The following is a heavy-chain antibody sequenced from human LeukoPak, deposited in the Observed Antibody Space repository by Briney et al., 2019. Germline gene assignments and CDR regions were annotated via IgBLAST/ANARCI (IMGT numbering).Heavy chain of an antibody. Sequence: ASVTVSCMPSGYTFTGYYMHWVRQAPGQGLEWMGWINPNSGGTNYAQKFQGRVTMTRDTSISTAYMELSRLRSDDTAVYYCARDHSPITMVRGVIIGYYWGQGTLVTVSS. D-gene: IGHD3-10*01. J-gene: IGHJ4*02. CDR1: GYTFTGYY. CDR2: INPNSGGT. V-gene: IGHV1-2*02. CDR3: ARDHSPITMVRGVIIGYY.